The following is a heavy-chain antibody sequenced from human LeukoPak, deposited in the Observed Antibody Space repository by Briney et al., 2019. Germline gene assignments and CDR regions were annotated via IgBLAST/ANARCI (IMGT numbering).Heavy chain of an antibody. D-gene: IGHD4-23*01. CDR2: IWYDGTNK. CDR3: AGVSESGNSDY. J-gene: IGHJ4*02. V-gene: IGHV3-33*01. CDR1: GFSFTSYG. Sequence: GGSLRLSCAASGFSFTSYGMHWVRQAPGKGLEWVAVIWYDGTNKHYADSVKGRYTISRDTSNNMLYLQMNSLRAEDTAVYYCAGVSESGNSDYWGQGTLVTVSS.